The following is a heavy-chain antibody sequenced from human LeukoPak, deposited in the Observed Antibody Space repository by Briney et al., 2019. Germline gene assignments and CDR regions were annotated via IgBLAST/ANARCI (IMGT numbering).Heavy chain of an antibody. Sequence: ASVKVSCEASGYTFTGYYMHWVRQAPGQGLEWMGWINPNSGGTNYAQKFQGRVTITADKSTSTAYMELSSLRSEDTAVYYCARGYSYDSLGYWGQGTLVTVSS. CDR3: ARGYSYDSLGY. CDR2: INPNSGGT. V-gene: IGHV1-2*02. D-gene: IGHD5-18*01. J-gene: IGHJ4*02. CDR1: GYTFTGYY.